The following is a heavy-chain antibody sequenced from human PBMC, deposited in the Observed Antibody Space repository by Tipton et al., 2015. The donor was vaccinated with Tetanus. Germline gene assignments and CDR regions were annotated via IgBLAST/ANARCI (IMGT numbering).Heavy chain of an antibody. V-gene: IGHV5-51*01. CDR2: IYPGDSDS. CDR3: ARMYSTSSPFDH. J-gene: IGHJ4*02. Sequence: EVQLVQSGAEVKKPGESLKISCKASGYNFGKYWIGWVRQLPGEGLEWMAMIYPGDSDSRYSPSFQGQVTLSVDKSTSTVYLQWSSLKASDPAMYFCARMYSTSSPFDHWGQGTLVAVSS. D-gene: IGHD6-6*01. CDR1: GYNFGKYW.